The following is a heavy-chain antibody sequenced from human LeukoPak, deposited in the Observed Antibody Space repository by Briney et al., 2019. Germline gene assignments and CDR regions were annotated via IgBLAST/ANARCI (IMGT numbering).Heavy chain of an antibody. D-gene: IGHD2-2*01. Sequence: PPQTLSLTCIVSGGXISSGDHYWTWIRQPPGGGLEWMGFITLYSDTTSYNPSLKSRLMISIDTSKNQFPLTLTSVTAADTAVYFCARGFGYDFADYWGQGILVTVSS. J-gene: IGHJ4*02. CDR1: GGXISSGDHY. V-gene: IGHV4-30-4*01. CDR3: ARGFGYDFADY. CDR2: ITLYSDTT.